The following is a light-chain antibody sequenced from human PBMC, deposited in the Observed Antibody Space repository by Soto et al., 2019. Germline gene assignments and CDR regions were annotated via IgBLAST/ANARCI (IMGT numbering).Light chain of an antibody. CDR2: DVS. V-gene: IGLV2-14*01. Sequence: QSVLTQPASVSGSPGQSITISCTGTSSDVGGYNYVSWCQQHPGKAPKLMIYDVSNRPSGVSNRFSGSKSGNTASLTISGLQAEDEADYYCSSYTSSSTVFGGGTKVTVL. CDR3: SSYTSSSTV. CDR1: SSDVGGYNY. J-gene: IGLJ2*01.